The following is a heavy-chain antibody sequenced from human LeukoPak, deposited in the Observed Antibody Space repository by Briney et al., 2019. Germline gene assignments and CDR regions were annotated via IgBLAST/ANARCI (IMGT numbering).Heavy chain of an antibody. Sequence: PGGSLRLSCAASGFTFSSYWMGWVRQTPGKGLEWVANIKPDGGEKYYVDSVKGRFTISRDNAKNSLFLQMNSLRAEDTAVYYCAGNGYNYYFDYWGQGTLVTVSS. CDR1: GFTFSSYW. CDR3: AGNGYNYYFDY. CDR2: IKPDGGEK. D-gene: IGHD5-24*01. V-gene: IGHV3-7*01. J-gene: IGHJ4*02.